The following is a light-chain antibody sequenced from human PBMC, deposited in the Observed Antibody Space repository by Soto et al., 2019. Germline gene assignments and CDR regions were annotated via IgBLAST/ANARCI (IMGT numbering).Light chain of an antibody. CDR1: QSVSSY. CDR2: DAS. V-gene: IGKV3D-15*01. J-gene: IGKJ4*02. CDR3: QQYDRWPVT. Sequence: EIVVTQSPATLSLSPGERATLSCRASQSVSSYLAWYQQKPGQAPRLLIYDASNRATGIPARFSGSGSGTEFTLTISSLQSEDFAVYYCQQYDRWPVTFGGGTQV.